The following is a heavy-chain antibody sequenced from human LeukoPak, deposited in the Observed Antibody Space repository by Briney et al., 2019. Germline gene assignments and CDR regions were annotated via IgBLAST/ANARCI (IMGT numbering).Heavy chain of an antibody. J-gene: IGHJ5*02. Sequence: PGGSLILSCAASGFTFSGSSRHWGRQASGKEREGFGGIISKANTYATAYAASVKGRFTISRDDSKTTAYLQLNSLKTEDTAVYYCTRHDSSGYLNWFDPWGQGTLVTVSS. CDR2: IISKANTYAT. D-gene: IGHD3-22*01. CDR3: TRHDSSGYLNWFDP. CDR1: GFTFSGSS. V-gene: IGHV3-73*01.